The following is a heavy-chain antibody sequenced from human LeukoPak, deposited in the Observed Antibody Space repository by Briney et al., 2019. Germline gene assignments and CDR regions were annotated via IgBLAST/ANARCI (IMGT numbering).Heavy chain of an antibody. CDR1: GLAFSAYK. D-gene: IGHD2-15*01. Sequence: GGSMRLSCAASGLAFSAYKMHWVRQAPRKGLVWVSRVSTDGYTTDYADFVQGRFTASRDNTKNTWSLEMNSLRAEDTAVYYCVVGGSPGYWGQGTLVTVSS. V-gene: IGHV3-74*01. J-gene: IGHJ4*02. CDR2: VSTDGYTT. CDR3: VVGGSPGY.